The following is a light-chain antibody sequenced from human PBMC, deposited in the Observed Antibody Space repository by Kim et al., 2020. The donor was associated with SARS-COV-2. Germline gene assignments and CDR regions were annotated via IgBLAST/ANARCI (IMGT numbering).Light chain of an antibody. CDR2: DTS. V-gene: IGKV3-11*01. CDR1: QSVSIY. CDR3: QQTSNWPRT. J-gene: IGKJ4*01. Sequence: EIVLTQSPATLSLSPGERASLSCRASQSVSIYLAWYQQKAGQAPRLLIYDTSNRATGIPARFSGSGSGTDFTLTISSLEPEDFAVYYCQQTSNWPRTFGGGTRVEIK.